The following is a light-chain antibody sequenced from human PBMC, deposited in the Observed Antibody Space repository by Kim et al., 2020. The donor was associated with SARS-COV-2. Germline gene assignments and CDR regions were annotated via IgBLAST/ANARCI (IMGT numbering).Light chain of an antibody. V-gene: IGKV1-5*03. CDR1: QTISNW. CDR3: QQYNSYPHT. CDR2: VAS. J-gene: IGKJ2*01. Sequence: DIQMAQSPSTLSASVGDRVTITCRAGQTISNWLAWYQQKPGKAPKLLIYVASSLESGVPSRFSGSGSGTEFTLTISSLQPDDFATYYCQQYNSYPHTFGQGTKLEIK.